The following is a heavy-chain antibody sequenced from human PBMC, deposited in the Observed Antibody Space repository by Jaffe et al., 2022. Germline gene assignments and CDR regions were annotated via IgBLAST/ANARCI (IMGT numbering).Heavy chain of an antibody. J-gene: IGHJ3*02. CDR1: GFTFSIYA. Sequence: EVQLLESGGGLVQPGGSLRLSCAASGFTFSIYAMNWVRQAPGKGLEWVSAISGSGGSTSYADSVKGRFTISRDNSKNTLYLQMNSLRAEDTAVYYCAKVEGGYSGYVPNPDAFDIWGQGTMVTVSS. CDR3: AKVEGGYSGYVPNPDAFDI. V-gene: IGHV3-23*01. D-gene: IGHD5-12*01. CDR2: ISGSGGST.